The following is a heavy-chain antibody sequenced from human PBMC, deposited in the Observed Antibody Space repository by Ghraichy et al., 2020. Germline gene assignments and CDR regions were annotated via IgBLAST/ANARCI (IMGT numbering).Heavy chain of an antibody. Sequence: ESLNISCTVSGGSISSYYWSWIRQPAGKGLEWIGRIYTSGSTNYNPSLKSRVTMSVDTSKNQFSLKLSSVTAADTAVYYCARRSPTSGCFDYWGQGTLVTVSS. CDR3: ARRSPTSGCFDY. CDR2: IYTSGST. CDR1: GGSISSYY. D-gene: IGHD6-19*01. J-gene: IGHJ4*02. V-gene: IGHV4-4*07.